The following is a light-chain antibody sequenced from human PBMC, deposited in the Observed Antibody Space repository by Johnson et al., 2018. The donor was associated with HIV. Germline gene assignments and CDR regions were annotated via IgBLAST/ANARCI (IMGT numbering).Light chain of an antibody. V-gene: IGLV1-51*01. CDR1: YSNIEHNY. CDR3: GTWDNSLDAYV. Sequence: QSVLTQPPSVSAAAGQKVTISCSGTYSNIEHNYVSWYQQLPGTAPKLLIYGTTKRPSGIPDRLSGSKSGTSATLGITGLQAGDEADYYCGTWDNSLDAYVFGTWTMVAVL. J-gene: IGLJ1*01. CDR2: GTT.